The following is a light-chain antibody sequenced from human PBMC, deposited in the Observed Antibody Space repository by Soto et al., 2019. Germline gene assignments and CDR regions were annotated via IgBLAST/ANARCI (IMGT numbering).Light chain of an antibody. V-gene: IGKV1-39*01. J-gene: IGKJ1*01. Sequence: DIQMTQSPSSLSASVGDRVTITCRASQSISSYLNWYQQKPGKAPKLLIYAASSLQSGVPSRFSGIGSQTDFTLTNSSLQHEDFTTYYCQQSYSTPPWTFGQGTKVEIK. CDR2: AAS. CDR3: QQSYSTPPWT. CDR1: QSISSY.